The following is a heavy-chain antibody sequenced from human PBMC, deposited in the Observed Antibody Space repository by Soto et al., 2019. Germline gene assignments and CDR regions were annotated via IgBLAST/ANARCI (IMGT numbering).Heavy chain of an antibody. Sequence: ASVKVSCKASGYTFTSYDINWVRQATGQGLEWMGWMNPNSGNTGYAQKFQGRVTMTRNTSISTAYMELSSLRSEDTAVYYCARGFENCSGGSCYLGYYYYYMDGWGKGTTVTVSS. V-gene: IGHV1-8*01. D-gene: IGHD2-15*01. CDR3: ARGFENCSGGSCYLGYYYYYMDG. CDR2: MNPNSGNT. J-gene: IGHJ6*03. CDR1: GYTFTSYD.